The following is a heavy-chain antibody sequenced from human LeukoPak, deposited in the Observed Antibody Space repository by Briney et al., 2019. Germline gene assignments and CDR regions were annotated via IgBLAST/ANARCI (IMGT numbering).Heavy chain of an antibody. CDR3: ARDPKLELRPYYFDY. D-gene: IGHD1-7*01. J-gene: IGHJ4*02. Sequence: ASVKVSCKASGYTFTSYDINWVRQATGQGLEWMGWMNPNSNNTVYAQKFQGRVTMTRNTSISTAYMELSSLRSEDTAVYYCARDPKLELRPYYFDYWGQGTLVTVSS. V-gene: IGHV1-8*01. CDR1: GYTFTSYD. CDR2: MNPNSNNT.